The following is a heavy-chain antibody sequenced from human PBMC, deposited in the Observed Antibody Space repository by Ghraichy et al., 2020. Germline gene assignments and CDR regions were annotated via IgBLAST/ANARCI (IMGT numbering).Heavy chain of an antibody. CDR3: ARVHSSSWAAYYYYGMDV. CDR2: IYYSGST. D-gene: IGHD6-13*01. J-gene: IGHJ6*02. Sequence: GSLRLSCTVSGGSISSYYWSWIRQPPGKGLEWIGYIYYSGSTNYNPSLKSRVTISVDTSKNQFSLKLSSVTAADTAVYYCARVHSSSWAAYYYYGMDVWGQGTTVTVSS. CDR1: GGSISSYY. V-gene: IGHV4-59*01.